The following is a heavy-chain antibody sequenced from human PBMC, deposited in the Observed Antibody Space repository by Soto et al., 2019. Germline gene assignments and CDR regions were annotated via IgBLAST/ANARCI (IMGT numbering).Heavy chain of an antibody. D-gene: IGHD3-16*01. V-gene: IGHV3-23*01. CDR3: AKSLSELLSLGDFNC. CDR1: GFTFSSYA. J-gene: IGHJ4*02. Sequence: PGGSLRLSCAASGFTFSSYALNWVRQAPGKGLEWVAEISGSGTTTYYAPSVKGRFIISSDSSKNTLYLQMYSLRAEDTAIYYFAKSLSELLSLGDFNCWGQGALVTVSS. CDR2: ISGSGTTT.